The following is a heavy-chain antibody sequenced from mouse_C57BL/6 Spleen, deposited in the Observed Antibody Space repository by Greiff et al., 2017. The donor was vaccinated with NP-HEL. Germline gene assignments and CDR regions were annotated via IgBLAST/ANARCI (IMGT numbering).Heavy chain of an antibody. CDR1: GYTFTDYY. CDR2: IYPGSGNT. J-gene: IGHJ4*01. D-gene: IGHD4-1*01. CDR3: ARTSGLVYYAMDY. V-gene: IGHV1-76*01. Sequence: QVQLQQSGAELVRPGASVKLSCKASGYTFTDYYINWVKQRPGQGLEWIARIYPGSGNTYYNEKFKGKATLTAEKSSSTAYMQLSSLTSEDSAVYFCARTSGLVYYAMDYWGQGTSVTVSS.